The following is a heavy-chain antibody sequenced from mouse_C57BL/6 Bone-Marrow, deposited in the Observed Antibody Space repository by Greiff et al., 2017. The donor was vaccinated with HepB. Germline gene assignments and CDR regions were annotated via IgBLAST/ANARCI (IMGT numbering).Heavy chain of an antibody. D-gene: IGHD2-2*01. CDR3: ARGKIYYGFFDY. CDR2: FYPGDGDT. CDR1: GYAFSSSW. J-gene: IGHJ2*01. V-gene: IGHV1-82*01. Sequence: QVQLKESGPELVKPGASVKISCKASGYAFSSSWMNWVKQRPGKGLEWIGRFYPGDGDTNYNGKFKGKATLTADKSSSTAYMQLSSLTSEDSAVYFCARGKIYYGFFDYWGQGTTLTVSS.